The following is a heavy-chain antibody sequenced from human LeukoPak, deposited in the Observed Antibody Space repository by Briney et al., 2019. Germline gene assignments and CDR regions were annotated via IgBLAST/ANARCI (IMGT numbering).Heavy chain of an antibody. Sequence: PGGSLRLSCAASGFTFDDYAMHWVRRAPGKGLEWVSGISWNSGSIGYADSVKGRFTISRDNAKNSLYLQMNSLRAEDTALYYCATHSGGVRDFDLWGRGTLVTVSS. D-gene: IGHD2-15*01. J-gene: IGHJ2*01. V-gene: IGHV3-9*01. CDR2: ISWNSGSI. CDR1: GFTFDDYA. CDR3: ATHSGGVRDFDL.